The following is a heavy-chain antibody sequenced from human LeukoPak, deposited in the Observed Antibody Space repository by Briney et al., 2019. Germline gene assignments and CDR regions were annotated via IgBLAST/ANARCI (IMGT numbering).Heavy chain of an antibody. J-gene: IGHJ4*02. V-gene: IGHV3-23*01. Sequence: PGGSLRLSCAASGFIFSNYAMNWVRQAPGKGLEWVSAISGSGDDRNYADSVKGRLTISRDTSKNTMFLQMNSLRAEDTAIYYCAKYRGFGDSYDSWGQGTLVTVSS. D-gene: IGHD3-10*01. CDR2: ISGSGDDR. CDR3: AKYRGFGDSYDS. CDR1: GFIFSNYA.